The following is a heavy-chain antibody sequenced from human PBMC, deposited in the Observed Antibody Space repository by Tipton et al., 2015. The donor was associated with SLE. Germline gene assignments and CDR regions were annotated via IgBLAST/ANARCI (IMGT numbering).Heavy chain of an antibody. D-gene: IGHD3-3*01. CDR2: IYHSGST. CDR1: GGSISSGGYS. J-gene: IGHJ4*02. CDR3: ARERSGYPDY. V-gene: IGHV4-30-2*01. Sequence: TLSLTCAVSGGSISSGGYSWSWIRQPPGKGLEWIGYIYHSGSTYYNPSLKSRVTISVDRSKNQFSLKLSSVTAADTAVYYCARERSGYPDYWGQGTLVTVSS.